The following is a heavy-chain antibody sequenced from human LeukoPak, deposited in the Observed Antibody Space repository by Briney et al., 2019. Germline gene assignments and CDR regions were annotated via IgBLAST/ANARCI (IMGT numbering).Heavy chain of an antibody. Sequence: ASVKVSCKASGYTFTSYGISWVRQAPGQGLEWMGWINPNSGGTNYAQKFQGRVTMTRDTSISTAYMELSRLRSDDTAVYYCAREFTKYRGEYYFDYWGQGTLVTVSS. V-gene: IGHV1-2*02. J-gene: IGHJ4*02. D-gene: IGHD3-10*01. CDR1: GYTFTSYG. CDR3: AREFTKYRGEYYFDY. CDR2: INPNSGGT.